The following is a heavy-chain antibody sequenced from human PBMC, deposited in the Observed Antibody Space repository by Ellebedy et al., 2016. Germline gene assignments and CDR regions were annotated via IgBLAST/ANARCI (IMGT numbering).Heavy chain of an antibody. V-gene: IGHV3-9*01. CDR1: GFTFEDSA. Sequence: GGSLRLSCTASGFTFEDSAMHWVRQPPGKGPEWVSGITYSSSSVAYADAVKGRFTISRDNAKNSLYLQMNSLRAEDTALYYCAKDIAVVYYYGMDVWGQGTTVTVSS. J-gene: IGHJ6*02. CDR3: AKDIAVVYYYGMDV. D-gene: IGHD2-2*01. CDR2: ITYSSSSV.